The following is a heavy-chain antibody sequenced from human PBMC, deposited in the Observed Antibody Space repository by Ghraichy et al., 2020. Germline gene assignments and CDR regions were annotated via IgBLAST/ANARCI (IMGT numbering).Heavy chain of an antibody. CDR2: IRYDGSNK. Sequence: GGSLRLSCAASGFTFSSYGMHWVRQAPGKGLQWVAFIRYDGSNKYYADSVKGRFTISRDNSKNTLFLQMNSLRAEDTAVYYCAKDSIPLVRGALGYWGQGTLVTVSS. CDR3: AKDSIPLVRGALGY. D-gene: IGHD3-10*01. V-gene: IGHV3-30*02. CDR1: GFTFSSYG. J-gene: IGHJ4*02.